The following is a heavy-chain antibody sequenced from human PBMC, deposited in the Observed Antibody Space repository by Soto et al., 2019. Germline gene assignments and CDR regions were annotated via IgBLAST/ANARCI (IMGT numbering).Heavy chain of an antibody. CDR3: ARTYNWNSEGFDH. V-gene: IGHV1-2*02. CDR2: INPNSGVT. Sequence: ASGKVSCKASGYTFTGYYIHWVRQSPGQGLEWVGWINPNSGVTKFPQKFQGRVTMTRDTSTTTAYMEFRSLTSDDTAIYYCARTYNWNSEGFDHWGQGTLVTVSS. D-gene: IGHD1-7*01. J-gene: IGHJ4*02. CDR1: GYTFTGYY.